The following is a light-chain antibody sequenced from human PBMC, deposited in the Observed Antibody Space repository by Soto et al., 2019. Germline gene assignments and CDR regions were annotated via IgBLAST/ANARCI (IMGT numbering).Light chain of an antibody. J-gene: IGKJ1*01. Sequence: IVMTQSPASLSVSPGERVTFSCRASQSVGANLAWYRHKPGQAPRLLISYASSGATGVPGRFSGSGYGTEFTLTINSLQSEDFAVYYCQQYINLWTFGQGTKVDI. V-gene: IGKV3-15*01. CDR2: YAS. CDR3: QQYINLWT. CDR1: QSVGAN.